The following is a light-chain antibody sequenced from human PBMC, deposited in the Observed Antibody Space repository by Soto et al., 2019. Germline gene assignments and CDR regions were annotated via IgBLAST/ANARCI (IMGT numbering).Light chain of an antibody. V-gene: IGKV1-5*01. CDR2: DAS. CDR3: QQYNNYPGR. J-gene: IGKJ1*01. Sequence: DIQMTQSPSTLSAFVGDRVSITCRASQNISNWLAWYQQKPGNVPRLLIYDASSLKSGVPSRFSGSGSGTEFTLTISSLQPDDFATYYCQQYNNYPGRFGQGTKV. CDR1: QNISNW.